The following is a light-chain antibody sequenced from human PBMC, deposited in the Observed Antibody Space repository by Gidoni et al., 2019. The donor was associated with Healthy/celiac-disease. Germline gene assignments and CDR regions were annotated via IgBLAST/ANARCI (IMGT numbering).Light chain of an antibody. CDR1: SSDVGGYNY. CDR2: DVS. CDR3: SSYTSSSTRV. Sequence: QSALTQPASVSGSPGHSITISCTGTSSDVGGYNYVSWYQQHPVKAPKLMIYDVSNRPSGVSNRFSGSKSGNTASLTISGLQAEDEADYYCSSYTSSSTRVFGGGTKLTVL. J-gene: IGLJ3*02. V-gene: IGLV2-14*01.